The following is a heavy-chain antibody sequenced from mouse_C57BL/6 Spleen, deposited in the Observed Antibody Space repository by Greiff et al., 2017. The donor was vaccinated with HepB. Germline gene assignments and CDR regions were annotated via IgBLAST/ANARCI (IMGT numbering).Heavy chain of an antibody. J-gene: IGHJ3*01. CDR2: IDPNSGGT. CDR3: ARGGDYAPFAY. V-gene: IGHV1-72*01. Sequence: QVQLKQPGAELVKPGASVKLSCKASGYTFTSYWMHWVKQRPGRGLEWIGRIDPNSGGTKYNEKFKSKATLTVDKPSSTAYMQLSSLTSEDSAVYYCARGGDYAPFAYWGQGTLVTVSA. D-gene: IGHD2-4*01. CDR1: GYTFTSYW.